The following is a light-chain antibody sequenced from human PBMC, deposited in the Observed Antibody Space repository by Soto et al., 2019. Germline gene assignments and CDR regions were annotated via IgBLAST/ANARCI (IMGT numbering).Light chain of an antibody. CDR2: RNN. Sequence: QSVLTQPPSVSGAPGQRVTISCTGSSSNIGAGYDVHWYQQLPGTAPKLLIFRNNNRPSGVPDRFSGSKSGTSASLAITGLQAEDEADYYCQSYDSSLSAYVFXTGTKGTVL. V-gene: IGLV1-40*01. CDR1: SSNIGAGYD. CDR3: QSYDSSLSAYV. J-gene: IGLJ1*01.